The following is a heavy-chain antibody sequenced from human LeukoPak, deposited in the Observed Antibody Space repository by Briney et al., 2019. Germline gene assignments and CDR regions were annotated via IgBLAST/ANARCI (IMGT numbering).Heavy chain of an antibody. J-gene: IGHJ4*02. CDR2: ISYDGSNK. Sequence: PGGSLRLSCAASGFTFSSYAMHWVRQAPGKGLEWVAVISYDGSNKYYADSVKGRFTISRDNSKNTLYLQMNSLRAEDTAVYYCARDKDTRHYYGSGKRRGLSRYFDYWGQGTLVTVSS. D-gene: IGHD3-10*01. CDR1: GFTFSSYA. V-gene: IGHV3-30-3*01. CDR3: ARDKDTRHYYGSGKRRGLSRYFDY.